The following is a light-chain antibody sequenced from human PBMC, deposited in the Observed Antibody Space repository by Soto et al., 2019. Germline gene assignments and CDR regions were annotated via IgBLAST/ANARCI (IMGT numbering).Light chain of an antibody. CDR2: SAS. Sequence: IHMTHTSATRCAAMGYIARSTPRASQSISTWLAWYQQKPGKAPKLLIYSASDLESGVPSRFSGSGSGTEFTLTISSLQPDDFATYYSQQYYSYPWTFAQGTKVDIK. J-gene: IGKJ1*01. V-gene: IGKV1-5*03. CDR1: QSISTW. CDR3: QQYYSYPWT.